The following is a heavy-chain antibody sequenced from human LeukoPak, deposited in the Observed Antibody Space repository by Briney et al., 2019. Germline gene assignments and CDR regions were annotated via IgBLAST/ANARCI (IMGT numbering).Heavy chain of an antibody. V-gene: IGHV1-2*06. CDR2: IEPSSGGT. J-gene: IGHJ4*02. CDR1: GYTFNDHY. CDR3: ARSLKAGGDF. D-gene: IGHD1-26*01. Sequence: GASVKVSCKTSGYTFNDHYIYWVRQAPGQGLEWMGRIEPSSGGTNYAQKFQGRVTLTRDTSIRTAYMDLTRLTSDDTATYYCARSLKAGGDFWGQGTLVTVSS.